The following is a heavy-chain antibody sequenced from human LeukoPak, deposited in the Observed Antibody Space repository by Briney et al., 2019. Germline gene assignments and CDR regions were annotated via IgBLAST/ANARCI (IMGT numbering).Heavy chain of an antibody. CDR1: GFTFSSYA. Sequence: PGGSLRLSCAASGFTFSSYAMSWVRQAPGKGLEWVSGISWNSGSIGYADSVKGRFTISRDNAKNSLYLQMNSLRAEDTALYYCAKDMGGLWFGELFPFPYYGMDVWGQGTTVTVSS. V-gene: IGHV3-9*01. CDR2: ISWNSGSI. CDR3: AKDMGGLWFGELFPFPYYGMDV. J-gene: IGHJ6*02. D-gene: IGHD3-10*01.